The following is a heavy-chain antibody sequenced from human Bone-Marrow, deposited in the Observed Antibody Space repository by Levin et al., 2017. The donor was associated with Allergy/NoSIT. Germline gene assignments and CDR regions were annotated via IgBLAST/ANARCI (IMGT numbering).Heavy chain of an antibody. V-gene: IGHV1-18*01. CDR1: GYTFFTHG. CDR3: ARVLHDYSNSGAADY. CDR2: ISPNNGDT. J-gene: IGHJ4*02. Sequence: GESLKISCKASGYTFFTHGVTWVRQAPGQGLEWMGWISPNNGDTNYARKFQGRVTMTTDISTMTSYMELRSLRSDDTAVYFCARVLHDYSNSGAADYWGQGTLVTVSS. D-gene: IGHD4-11*01.